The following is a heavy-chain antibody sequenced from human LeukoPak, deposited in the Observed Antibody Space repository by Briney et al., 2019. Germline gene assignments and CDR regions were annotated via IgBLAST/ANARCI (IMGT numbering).Heavy chain of an antibody. D-gene: IGHD6-13*01. Sequence: GGSLRLSCAASGFTFSSYSMNWVRQAPGKGLEWVSSISSSSSYIYYADSVKGRFTISRDNAKNSLYLQMNSLRAEDTAVYYCAREHSSSWYYYGMDVWGQGTTVTVSS. V-gene: IGHV3-21*01. CDR2: ISSSSSYI. CDR3: AREHSSSWYYYGMDV. CDR1: GFTFSSYS. J-gene: IGHJ6*02.